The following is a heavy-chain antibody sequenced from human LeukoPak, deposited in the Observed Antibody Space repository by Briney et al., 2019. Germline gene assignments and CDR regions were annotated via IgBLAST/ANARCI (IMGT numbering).Heavy chain of an antibody. CDR3: ARGNPVDY. CDR2: IYYSGST. CDR1: GGSMSSGDYY. D-gene: IGHD1-14*01. V-gene: IGHV4-30-4*01. Sequence: SQTLSLTCTVSGGSMSSGDYYWSSIRQPPGKGLEWIGYIYYSGSTYYNPSLKSRVTISVDTSKNQFSLKLSSVTAAYTAVYYCARGNPVDYWGQGTLVTVSS. J-gene: IGHJ4*02.